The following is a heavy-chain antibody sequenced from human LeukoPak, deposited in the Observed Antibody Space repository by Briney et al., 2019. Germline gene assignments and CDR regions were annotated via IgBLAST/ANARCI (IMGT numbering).Heavy chain of an antibody. V-gene: IGHV4-59*01. Sequence: KSSETLSLTCTVSGGSISSYYWSWIRQPPGKGLEWIGYIYYSGSTNYNPSLKSRVTISVDASKNQFSLKLSSVTAADTAVYYCARHSAAAADLAEYFQHWGQGTLVTVSS. CDR2: IYYSGST. CDR1: GGSISSYY. J-gene: IGHJ1*01. D-gene: IGHD6-13*01. CDR3: ARHSAAAADLAEYFQH.